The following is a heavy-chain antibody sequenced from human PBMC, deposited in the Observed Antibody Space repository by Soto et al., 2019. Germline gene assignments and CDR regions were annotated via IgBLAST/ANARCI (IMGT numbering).Heavy chain of an antibody. J-gene: IGHJ6*02. CDR2: ITYSVSTI. CDR1: GFTFSDYS. Sequence: GGSLRLSCAASGFTFSDYSRSWIRQAPGKGLEWVSYITYSVSTIYSADSVKGRFTISRDDAKNSLYLQMNSLRAEDTAVYYCARGLSITHYGMDVWGQGTTVTVSS. CDR3: ARGLSITHYGMDV. V-gene: IGHV3-11*01.